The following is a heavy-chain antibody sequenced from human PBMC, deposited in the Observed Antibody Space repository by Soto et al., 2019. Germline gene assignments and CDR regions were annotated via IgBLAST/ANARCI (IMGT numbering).Heavy chain of an antibody. Sequence: SETLSLTCTVSGGSISSGGYYWSWIRQHPGKGPEWIGYIYYSGSTYYNPSLKSRVTISVDTSKNQFSLKLSSVTAADTAVYYCARGPGTMAKIDYWGQGTLVTVPS. CDR1: GGSISSGGYY. CDR3: ARGPGTMAKIDY. V-gene: IGHV4-31*03. J-gene: IGHJ4*02. CDR2: IYYSGST. D-gene: IGHD3-10*01.